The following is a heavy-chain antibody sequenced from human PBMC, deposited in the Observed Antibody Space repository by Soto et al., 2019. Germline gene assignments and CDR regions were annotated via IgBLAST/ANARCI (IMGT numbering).Heavy chain of an antibody. CDR2: IYHSGST. J-gene: IGHJ4*02. CDR1: GGSISSGGYS. CDR3: ASCFWSGYHV. D-gene: IGHD3-3*01. V-gene: IGHV4-30-2*01. Sequence: SETLSLTCAVSGGSISSGGYSWSWIRQPPGKGLEWIGYIYHSGSTYYNPSLKSRVTISVDRSKNQFSLKLSSVTAADTAVYYCASCFWSGYHVWGQGTLVTVSS.